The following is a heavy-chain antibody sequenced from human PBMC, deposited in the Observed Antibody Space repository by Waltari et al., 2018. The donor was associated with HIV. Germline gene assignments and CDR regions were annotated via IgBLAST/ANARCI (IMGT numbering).Heavy chain of an antibody. CDR1: GFSLSTSGVG. CDR2: IYWNDDK. Sequence: QITLKESGPTLVKPTQTLTLTCTFSGFSLSTSGVGVGWIRQPPGKALEWLALIYWNDDKRYSPALKSRLTITKDTSKNQVVLTMTNMDPVDTATYYCAHRVSGDAFDIWGQGTMVTVSS. J-gene: IGHJ3*02. V-gene: IGHV2-5*01. CDR3: AHRVSGDAFDI. D-gene: IGHD3-10*01.